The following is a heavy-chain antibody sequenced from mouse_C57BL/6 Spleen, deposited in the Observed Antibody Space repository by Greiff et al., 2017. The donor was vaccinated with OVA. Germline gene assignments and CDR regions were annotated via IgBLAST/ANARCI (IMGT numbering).Heavy chain of an antibody. CDR2: IYPGSGNT. J-gene: IGHJ2*01. Sequence: VNVVESGAELVRPGASVKLSCKASGYTFTDYYINWVKQRPGQGLEWIARIYPGSGNTYYNEKFKGKATLTADKSSSTAYMQLSSLTSEDSAVYFCATITTVDYFDYWGQGTTLTVSS. CDR1: GYTFTDYY. V-gene: IGHV1-76*01. CDR3: ATITTVDYFDY. D-gene: IGHD1-1*01.